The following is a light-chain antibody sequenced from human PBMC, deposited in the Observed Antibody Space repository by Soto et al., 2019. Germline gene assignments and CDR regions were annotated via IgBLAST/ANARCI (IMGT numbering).Light chain of an antibody. CDR2: GAS. Sequence: EIVLTQSPGTLSLSPGERATLSCRASQSVSSSYLAWYQQKPGQAPRLLIYGASSRATGIPDRFSGSGSGTDFTVIISRLEPEDFAVYYCQQYGSSPLTFGQGTKVEIK. J-gene: IGKJ1*01. CDR1: QSVSSSY. V-gene: IGKV3-20*01. CDR3: QQYGSSPLT.